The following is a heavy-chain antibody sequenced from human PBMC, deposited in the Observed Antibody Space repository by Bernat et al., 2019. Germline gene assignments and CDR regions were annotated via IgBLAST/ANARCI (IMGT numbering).Heavy chain of an antibody. D-gene: IGHD5-12*01. J-gene: IGHJ4*02. V-gene: IGHV3-9*01. CDR1: GFTFDDYA. CDR2: ISWNSGSI. CDR3: AKYMVASGYDSEESYFDY. Sequence: EVQLVESGGGLVQPGRSLRLSCAASGFTFDDYAMHWVRQAPGKGLVWVSGISWNSGSIGYADSVKGRFTISRDNAKNSRYLQRNRLRAEDTALYYCAKYMVASGYDSEESYFDYWGQGTLVTVSS.